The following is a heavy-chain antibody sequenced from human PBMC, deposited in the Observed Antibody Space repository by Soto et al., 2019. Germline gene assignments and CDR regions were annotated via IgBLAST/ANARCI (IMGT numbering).Heavy chain of an antibody. CDR3: AKRFNPFDN. J-gene: IGHJ4*02. V-gene: IGHV3-23*01. Sequence: EVQLLESGGGLVQPGWSLRLSCAASGFTLSGYVMSWVRQAPGKGLEWVSDISGSGDHIFYADSVKGRFTISRDNSKNTLYLQMNSLRAEDTAVYYCAKRFNPFDNWGQGTLVTVSS. CDR1: GFTLSGYV. CDR2: ISGSGDHI.